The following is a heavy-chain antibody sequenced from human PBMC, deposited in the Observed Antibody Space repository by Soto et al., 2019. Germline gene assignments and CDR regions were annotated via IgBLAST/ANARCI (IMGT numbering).Heavy chain of an antibody. V-gene: IGHV4-39*01. CDR1: GGSISSSSYY. CDR3: ARHGHAVSAFDI. Sequence: SETLSLTCTVSGGSISSSSYYWGWIRQPPGKGLEWTGSIYYSGSTYYNPSLKSRVTISVDTSKNQFSLKLSSVTAADTAVYYCARHGHAVSAFDIWGQGTMVTVSS. D-gene: IGHD2-8*01. J-gene: IGHJ3*02. CDR2: IYYSGST.